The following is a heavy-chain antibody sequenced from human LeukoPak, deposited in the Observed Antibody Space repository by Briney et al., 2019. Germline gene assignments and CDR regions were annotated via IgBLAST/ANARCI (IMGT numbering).Heavy chain of an antibody. Sequence: ASVKVSCNASGGTFSSYAISWVRQAPGQGLEWMGGIIPIFGTANYAQKFQGRVTITADKSTSTAYMELSSLRSEDTAVYYCASSRSSGWQFDYWGQGTLVTVSS. CDR2: IIPIFGTA. CDR3: ASSRSSGWQFDY. D-gene: IGHD6-19*01. J-gene: IGHJ4*02. V-gene: IGHV1-69*06. CDR1: GGTFSSYA.